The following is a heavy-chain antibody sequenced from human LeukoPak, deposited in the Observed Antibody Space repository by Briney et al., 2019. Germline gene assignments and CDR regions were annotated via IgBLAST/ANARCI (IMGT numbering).Heavy chain of an antibody. CDR3: ASSAEGEQQLLDY. CDR1: GGSLSSSTYY. Sequence: PSETLSLTCSVSGGSLSSSTYYWGWIRQPPGKGLEWIGSIYYSGSTYYNPSLKSRVTISVDTSKNQFSLKLSSVTAADTAVYYCASSAEGEQQLLDYWGQGTLVTVSS. D-gene: IGHD6-13*01. V-gene: IGHV4-39*01. CDR2: IYYSGST. J-gene: IGHJ4*02.